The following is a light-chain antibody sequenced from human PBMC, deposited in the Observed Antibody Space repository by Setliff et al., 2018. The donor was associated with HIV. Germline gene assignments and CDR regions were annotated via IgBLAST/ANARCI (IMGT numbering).Light chain of an antibody. V-gene: IGLV3-21*03. CDR2: EDS. CDR1: NIGSKS. Sequence: SYELTQPPSVSVAPGKTARITCGGNNIGSKSVHWYQQKPGQAPVLVVYEDSDRPSGIPERFSGSNSGNTATLTISRVEAGDEADYYCQVWDSSSDHPVVLGGGTQLTVL. J-gene: IGLJ2*01. CDR3: QVWDSSSDHPVV.